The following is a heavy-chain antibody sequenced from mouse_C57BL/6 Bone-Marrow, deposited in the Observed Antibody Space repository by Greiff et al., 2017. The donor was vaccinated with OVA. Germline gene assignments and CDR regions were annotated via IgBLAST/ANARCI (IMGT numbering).Heavy chain of an antibody. CDR2: IYPGDGDT. V-gene: IGHV1-80*01. Sequence: VQLQQSGAELVKPGASVKISCKASGYAFSSYWMNWVKQRPGKGLEWIGQIYPGDGDTNYNGKFKGKATLTADKSDSTAYMQLSSLTSEDAAVYFCARDGSSYPYWYFDVWGTGTTVTVSS. J-gene: IGHJ1*03. CDR1: GYAFSSYW. CDR3: ARDGSSYPYWYFDV. D-gene: IGHD1-1*01.